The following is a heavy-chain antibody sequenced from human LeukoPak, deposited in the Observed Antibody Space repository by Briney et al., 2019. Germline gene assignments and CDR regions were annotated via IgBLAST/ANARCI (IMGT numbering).Heavy chain of an antibody. J-gene: IGHJ4*02. Sequence: GGSLRLSCTASGFTFSGYSMNWIRRAPGKGLEWVSSFGTRSTSIYHAGSVKGRFAISRDNAKNSLYLQMNSLRAEDTAVYYCARDSRGTIDYWGQGTLVTVSS. CDR3: ARDSRGTIDY. CDR2: FGTRSTSI. CDR1: GFTFSGYS. V-gene: IGHV3-21*01. D-gene: IGHD2-2*01.